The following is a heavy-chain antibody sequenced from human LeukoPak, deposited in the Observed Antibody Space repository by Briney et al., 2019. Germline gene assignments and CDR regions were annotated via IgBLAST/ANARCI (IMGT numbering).Heavy chain of an antibody. D-gene: IGHD3-22*01. J-gene: IGHJ5*02. CDR2: IYRSGST. CDR1: GYSISRGYY. Sequence: SSETLSLTCTVSGYSISRGYYWGWIRQPPGKGLEWIGNIYRSGSTYYNPSLKSRVTISIDTSKNQFSLKLSSVTAADTAVYYCARGDYYDSSGNYLNWFDPWGQGTLVTVSS. V-gene: IGHV4-38-2*02. CDR3: ARGDYYDSSGNYLNWFDP.